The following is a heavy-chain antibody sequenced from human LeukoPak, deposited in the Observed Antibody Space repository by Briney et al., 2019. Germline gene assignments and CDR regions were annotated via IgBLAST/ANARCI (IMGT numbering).Heavy chain of an antibody. CDR2: IFNSGTST. Sequence: GGSLRLSCAASGFTFSTYAMTWVRQAPGKGLEWVSVIFNSGTSTYYADSVKGRFTISRDNSKNTLHLQMSSLRAEDTAVYYCAKDMYGDFGGVDYWAREPWSPSPQ. V-gene: IGHV3-23*01. D-gene: IGHD4-17*01. CDR3: AKDMYGDFGGVDY. CDR1: GFTFSTYA. J-gene: IGHJ4*02.